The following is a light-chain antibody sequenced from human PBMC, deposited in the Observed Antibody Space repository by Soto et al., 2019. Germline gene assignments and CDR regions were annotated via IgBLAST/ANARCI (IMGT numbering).Light chain of an antibody. CDR1: QSVSSY. V-gene: IGKV3-11*01. CDR2: DAS. J-gene: IGKJ5*01. CDR3: RQYSALPMT. Sequence: EIVLTQSPGTLSLSPWERATLSCRASQSVSSYLAWYQQKPGQAPRLLIYDASKRATGIPDRFSGSGSGTDFTLTISRLEPDDFGVYFCRQYSALPMTFGQGTRLEIK.